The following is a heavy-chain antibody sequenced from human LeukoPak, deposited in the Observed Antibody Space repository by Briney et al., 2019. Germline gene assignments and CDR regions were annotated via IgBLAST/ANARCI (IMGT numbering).Heavy chain of an antibody. D-gene: IGHD2-2*02. CDR3: ASYCSSTSCYKEGDAFDI. J-gene: IGHJ3*02. V-gene: IGHV1-2*04. CDR1: GYTFTGYY. Sequence: ASVKVSCKASGYTFTGYYMHWVRQAPVQGLEWMGWINPNSGGTNYAQKFQGWVTMTRDTSTSTVYMELSSLRSEDTAVYYCASYCSSTSCYKEGDAFDIWGQGTMVTVSS. CDR2: INPNSGGT.